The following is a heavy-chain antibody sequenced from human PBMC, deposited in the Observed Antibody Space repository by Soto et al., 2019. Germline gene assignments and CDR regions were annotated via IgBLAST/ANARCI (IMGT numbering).Heavy chain of an antibody. D-gene: IGHD3-10*01. CDR3: ARHGSGSYYGY. Sequence: GASVKVSCKASGGTFSSYAISWVRQAPGQGLEWMGGIIPIFGTANYAQKFQGRVTITADESTSTAYMELRSLTSDDTAVYYCARHGSGSYYGYWGQGTLVTVSS. J-gene: IGHJ4*02. CDR2: IIPIFGTA. CDR1: GGTFSSYA. V-gene: IGHV1-69*13.